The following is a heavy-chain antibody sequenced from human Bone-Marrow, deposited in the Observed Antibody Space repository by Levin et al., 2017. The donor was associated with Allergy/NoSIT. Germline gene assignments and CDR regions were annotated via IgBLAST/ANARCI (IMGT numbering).Heavy chain of an antibody. CDR1: GFTFSIYA. D-gene: IGHD3-3*01. CDR2: ISGSGGNT. CDR3: AKGSTTIFGVISDFFDY. Sequence: LAGGSLRLSCAASGFTFSIYAMSWVRQAPGKGLEWVSAISGSGGNTYYADSVKGRFTISRDNSKNTLYLQMNSLRAEDTAVYYCAKGSTTIFGVISDFFDYWGQGTLVTVSS. J-gene: IGHJ4*02. V-gene: IGHV3-23*01.